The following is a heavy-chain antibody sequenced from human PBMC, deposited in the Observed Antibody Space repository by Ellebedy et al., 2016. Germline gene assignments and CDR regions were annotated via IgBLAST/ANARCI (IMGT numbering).Heavy chain of an antibody. J-gene: IGHJ5*01. Sequence: SETLSLXXTVSGGSVDTYYWTWIRQPPGRGLEWIGYVYHSGSTKLNPSLKSRVTMSVDTSKNHFSLKLNSVNAADTAVYYCARGLYFDSSGYYFWFDPWGQGTLVTVSS. CDR1: GGSVDTYY. V-gene: IGHV4-59*02. CDR3: ARGLYFDSSGYYFWFDP. CDR2: VYHSGST. D-gene: IGHD3-22*01.